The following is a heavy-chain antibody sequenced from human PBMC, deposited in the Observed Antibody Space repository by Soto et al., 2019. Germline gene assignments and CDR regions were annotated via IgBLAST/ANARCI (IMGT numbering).Heavy chain of an antibody. J-gene: IGHJ5*01. Sequence: EVQLMESGGGLVQPGESLRLSCTASGFSFSSYTMNWVRQAPGKGLPWVASITNRGTHTYSADSVKGRFTISRDNDKNSLYRLMNNLRAEDTGTYYCARAHEVAWFDSWGLGTLVTVTS. CDR3: ARAHEVAWFDS. CDR2: ITNRGTHT. V-gene: IGHV3-21*02. CDR1: GFSFSSYT. D-gene: IGHD2-15*01.